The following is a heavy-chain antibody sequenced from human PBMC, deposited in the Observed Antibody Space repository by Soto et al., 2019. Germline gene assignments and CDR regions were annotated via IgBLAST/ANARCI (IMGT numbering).Heavy chain of an antibody. Sequence: GESLKISCKGSGYSFTSYWIGWVRHMPGKGLEWMGIINPGDSDTRYSPSFQGQVTISVDKSIRTAYLQWSSLKASDSAMYYCARSTIRPTYDILTCYVNPYIYFDPWGQGTQVTVSS. J-gene: IGHJ5*02. CDR1: GYSFTSYW. V-gene: IGHV5-51*01. D-gene: IGHD3-9*01. CDR2: INPGDSDT. CDR3: ARSTIRPTYDILTCYVNPYIYFDP.